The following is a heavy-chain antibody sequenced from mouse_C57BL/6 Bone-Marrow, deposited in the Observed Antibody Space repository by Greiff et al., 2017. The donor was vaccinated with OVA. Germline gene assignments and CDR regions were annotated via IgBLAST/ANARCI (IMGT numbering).Heavy chain of an antibody. D-gene: IGHD1-1*01. CDR3: ATLWRGYYFDY. Sequence: VQLQQPGAELVKPGASVKMSCKASGYTFTSYWITWVKQRPGQGLEWIGDIYPGSGSTNYNEKFKSKATLTVDTPSSTAYMQLSSLTSEDSAVYYCATLWRGYYFDYWGQGTTLTVSS. CDR2: IYPGSGST. CDR1: GYTFTSYW. J-gene: IGHJ2*01. V-gene: IGHV1-55*01.